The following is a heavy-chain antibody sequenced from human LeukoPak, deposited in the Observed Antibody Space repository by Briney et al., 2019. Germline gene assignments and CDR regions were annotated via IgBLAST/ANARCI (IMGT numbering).Heavy chain of an antibody. V-gene: IGHV3-23*01. CDR3: AKDSSGCSSTSCKKRADWFDP. Sequence: GGSLRLSCAASGFTFSGYAMSWVRQAPGKGLEWVSVISGSGSSTYYADSVKGRFTISRDNSKNTLYLQMNSLRAEDTAVYYCAKDSSGCSSTSCKKRADWFDPWGQGTLVTVSS. CDR1: GFTFSGYA. J-gene: IGHJ5*02. CDR2: ISGSGSST. D-gene: IGHD2-2*01.